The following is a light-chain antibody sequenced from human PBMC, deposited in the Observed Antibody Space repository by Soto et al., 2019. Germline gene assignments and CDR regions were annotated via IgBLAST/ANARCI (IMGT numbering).Light chain of an antibody. J-gene: IGKJ2*01. CDR2: GAS. Sequence: EIVLTQSPGTLSLSPGERGTLSCRASQPVGNYLAWYQQKPDQSPRLLIYGASRRATGIPDRFSGSGSETDFTLTISRLEPEDFAVYYCHQYGSSPDTFGQGTNLEIK. V-gene: IGKV3-20*01. CDR3: HQYGSSPDT. CDR1: QPVGNY.